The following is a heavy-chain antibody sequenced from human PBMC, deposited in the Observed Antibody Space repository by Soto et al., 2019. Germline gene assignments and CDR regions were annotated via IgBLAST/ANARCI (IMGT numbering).Heavy chain of an antibody. D-gene: IGHD3-22*01. V-gene: IGHV4-38-2*02. CDR1: GYLISSGYY. CDR3: ARDLSSGYDSCYFDY. CDR2: IDYSGKT. Sequence: PSETLSLTCSVSGYLISSGYYWGWVRQTPGKGLEWLGSIDYSGKTYKNPSLKSRVSASVDLSQNQFSLNLRSVTAADTAVYFCARDLSSGYDSCYFDYWGQGTLVTVSS. J-gene: IGHJ4*02.